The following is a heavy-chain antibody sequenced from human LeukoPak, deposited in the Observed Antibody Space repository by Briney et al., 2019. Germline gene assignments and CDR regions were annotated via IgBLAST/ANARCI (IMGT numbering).Heavy chain of an antibody. CDR1: GYTFTSYG. CDR3: ARDITGTTGLGVDAFDI. J-gene: IGHJ3*02. V-gene: IGHV1-18*01. CDR2: ISAYNGNT. Sequence: ASVKVSCKASGYTFTSYGISWVRQAPGQGLEWMGWISAYNGNTNYAQKLQGRVTMTTDTSTSTAYMELRSLRSDDTAVYYCARDITGTTGLGVDAFDIWGQGTKVTVSS. D-gene: IGHD1-20*01.